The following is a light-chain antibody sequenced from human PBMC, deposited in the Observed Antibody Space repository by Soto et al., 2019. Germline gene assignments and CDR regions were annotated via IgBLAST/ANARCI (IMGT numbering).Light chain of an antibody. CDR1: QSVSSY. Sequence: THSPTTLSLSPGASTPLYCRASQSVSSYLAWYQQKPGQAPRLLIYDASNRATGIPARFSGSGSGTDFTLTISRLEPEDFAVYYCQQYGSSGTFGQGTKVDIK. CDR3: QQYGSSGT. CDR2: DAS. V-gene: IGKV3-11*01. J-gene: IGKJ1*01.